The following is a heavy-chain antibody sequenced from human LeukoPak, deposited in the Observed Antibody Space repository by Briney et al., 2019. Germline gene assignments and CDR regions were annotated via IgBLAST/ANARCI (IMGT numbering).Heavy chain of an antibody. CDR3: ARHESLTEEVDV. V-gene: IGHV4-39*01. D-gene: IGHD4/OR15-4a*01. J-gene: IGHJ6*04. Sequence: PSETLSLTCTVSGGSICSSSYYWGWIRQPPGKGLEWIGSNYYSGSTYYNPSLKSRVTISVDTSKNQFSLELSSVTAADTVEYYCARHESLTEEVDVWGKGTTVTVSS. CDR1: GGSICSSSYY. CDR2: NYYSGST.